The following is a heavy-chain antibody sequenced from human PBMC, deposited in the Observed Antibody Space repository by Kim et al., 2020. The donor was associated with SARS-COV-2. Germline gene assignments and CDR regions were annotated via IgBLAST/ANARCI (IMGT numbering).Heavy chain of an antibody. V-gene: IGHV3-23*01. J-gene: IGHJ4*02. D-gene: IGHD3-10*01. CDR1: GFTLEYYG. CDR3: GDYHGAGSHYTY. Sequence: GGSLRLSCAASGFTLEYYGMTWVRQAPGKGLEWVSSFTRDDILYYADSVKGRFTISRDNSKTMLYLQMSSLRTEDTAVYYCGDYHGAGSHYTYWGQGALVTVSS. CDR2: FTRDDIL.